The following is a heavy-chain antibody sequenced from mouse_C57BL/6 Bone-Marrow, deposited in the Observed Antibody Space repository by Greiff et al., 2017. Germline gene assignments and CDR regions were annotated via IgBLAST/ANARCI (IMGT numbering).Heavy chain of an antibody. CDR1: GYTFTSYW. V-gene: IGHV1-50*01. CDR2: IDPSDRYT. J-gene: IGHJ1*03. D-gene: IGHD1-1*01. CDR3: ARWVPCYYDSIV. Sequence: VQLQQPGAELVQPGASVKLSCKASGYTFTSYWMPWVKQRPGQGLEWIGEIDPSDRYTNYNQKFKGKTTLTVDTSSSTVYMQLSSLTSEDSAVYDCARWVPCYYDSIVWGTGTTVTVSS.